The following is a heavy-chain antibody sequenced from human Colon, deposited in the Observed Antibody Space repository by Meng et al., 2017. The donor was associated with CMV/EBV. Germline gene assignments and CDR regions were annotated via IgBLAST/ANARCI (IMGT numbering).Heavy chain of an antibody. J-gene: IGHJ3*02. CDR1: GYSFGSHA. D-gene: IGHD3-22*01. CDR2: ITTNSRYT. Sequence: GESLKISCVGSGYSFGSHAMTWVRRAPGKGLEWVSSITTNSRYTYQPDSLKGRFTISRDNAKNSLYLQMNSLRAEDTAVYYCARDKSMIIFGTFDIWGQGTVVTVSS. CDR3: ARDKSMIIFGTFDI. V-gene: IGHV3-21*01.